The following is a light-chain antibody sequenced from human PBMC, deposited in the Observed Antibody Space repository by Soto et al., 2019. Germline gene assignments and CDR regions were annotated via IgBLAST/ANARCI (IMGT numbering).Light chain of an antibody. CDR3: TSYEGGGKYV. CDR2: EVS. CDR1: ISDVGAYNL. J-gene: IGLJ1*01. Sequence: VLTQPSSLSGSPGRSVTISCTGTISDVGAYNLVSWYQQYPGKAPKLMIYEVSNRPSGVSNRFSGSKSGNTASLTISGLQAEDEADYYCCTSYEGGGKYVFGTGTKVTVL. V-gene: IGLV2-14*01.